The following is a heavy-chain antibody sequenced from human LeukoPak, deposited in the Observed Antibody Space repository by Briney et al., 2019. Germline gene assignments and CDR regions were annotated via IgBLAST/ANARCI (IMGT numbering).Heavy chain of an antibody. V-gene: IGHV1-2*02. Sequence: GASVKVSCKASGFTFTGHYIHWVRQAPGQGLEWMGWINPNSGGTNYAQKFQGRVTMTRDTSITTAYMELSSLRSDDTAVYYCARVDCSGGTCYFVSPFDYWGQGTPVTVSS. CDR2: INPNSGGT. CDR1: GFTFTGHY. D-gene: IGHD2-15*01. CDR3: ARVDCSGGTCYFVSPFDY. J-gene: IGHJ4*02.